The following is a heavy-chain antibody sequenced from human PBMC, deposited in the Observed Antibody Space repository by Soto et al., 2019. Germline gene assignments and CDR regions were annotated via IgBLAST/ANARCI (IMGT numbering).Heavy chain of an antibody. CDR3: ARSSIAARRYYYYYRMDV. V-gene: IGHV1-69*01. Sequence: QVQLVQSGAEVKKPGSSVKVSCKASGGTFSSYAISWVRQAPGQGLEWMGGIIPIFGTANYAQKFQGRVTITADESTSTAYMVLSSLRSEDTTVYYCARSSIAARRYYYYYRMDVWGQGTTVTVSS. CDR2: IIPIFGTA. D-gene: IGHD6-6*01. CDR1: GGTFSSYA. J-gene: IGHJ6*02.